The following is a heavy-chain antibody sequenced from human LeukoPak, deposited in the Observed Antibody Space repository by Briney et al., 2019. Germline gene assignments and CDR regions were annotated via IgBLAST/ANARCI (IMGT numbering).Heavy chain of an antibody. V-gene: IGHV4-34*01. CDR2: INHSGST. D-gene: IGHD3-16*02. J-gene: IGHJ4*02. CDR3: ARSLSYDYVWGSYRYPYFDY. Sequence: SETLSLTCAVYGGSLSGYYWSWIRQPPGKGLEWIGEINHSGSTNYNPSLKSRVTISVDTSKNQFSLKLSSVTAADTAVYYCARSLSYDYVWGSYRYPYFDYWGQGTLVTVSS. CDR1: GGSLSGYY.